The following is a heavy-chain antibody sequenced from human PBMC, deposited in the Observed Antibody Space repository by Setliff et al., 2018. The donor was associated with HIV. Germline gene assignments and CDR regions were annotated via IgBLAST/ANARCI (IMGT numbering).Heavy chain of an antibody. CDR2: MKYDGTEI. Sequence: GGSLRLSCAASGFSFRTYWTSWVRQAPGKGLEWVANMKYDGTEIYYVDAVKGRFTISRDNAKKSVFLHMNSLRGEDTAVYYCVREGEYFDTIGHYLVRRYFDLWGQGTMVTVSS. V-gene: IGHV3-7*01. CDR1: GFSFRTYW. J-gene: IGHJ3*01. D-gene: IGHD3-9*01. CDR3: VREGEYFDTIGHYLVRRYFDL.